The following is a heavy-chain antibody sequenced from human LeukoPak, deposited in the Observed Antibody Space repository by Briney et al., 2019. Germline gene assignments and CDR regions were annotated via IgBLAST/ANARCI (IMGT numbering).Heavy chain of an antibody. Sequence: PSQTLSLTCTVSGGSISSGSYYWSWIRQPAGKGLEWIGLIYTSGSTNYNPSLKSRVTISVDTSKNQLSLKLSSVTAADTAVYFCARNVLRYFDWGLDVLDFWGQGIMVTVSS. CDR2: IYTSGST. D-gene: IGHD3-9*01. CDR3: ARNVLRYFDWGLDVLDF. J-gene: IGHJ3*01. CDR1: GGSISSGSYY. V-gene: IGHV4-61*02.